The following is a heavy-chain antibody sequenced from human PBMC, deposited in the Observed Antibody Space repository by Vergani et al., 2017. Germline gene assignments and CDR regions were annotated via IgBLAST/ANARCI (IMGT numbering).Heavy chain of an antibody. V-gene: IGHV3-15*01. D-gene: IGHD3-3*01. Sequence: EQLVESGGGVVQPGRSLRLSCAASGFTFRSYGMHWVRQAPGKGMEWVGRIKSKTDGGTTDYAAPVKGRVTISRDDSKNTLYLQMNSLKTEDTAVYYCTTGFGVVAHWGQGTLVTVSS. CDR1: GFTFRSYG. CDR2: IKSKTDGGTT. CDR3: TTGFGVVAH. J-gene: IGHJ4*02.